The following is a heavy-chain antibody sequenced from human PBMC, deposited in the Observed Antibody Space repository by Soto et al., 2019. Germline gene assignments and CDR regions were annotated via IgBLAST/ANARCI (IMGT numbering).Heavy chain of an antibody. CDR1: GFTFSSYG. CDR2: ISYDGSNK. V-gene: IGHV3-30*18. D-gene: IGHD3-3*01. Sequence: QVQLVESGGGVVQPGRSLRLSCAASGFTFSSYGMHWVRQAPGKGLEWVAVISYDGSNKYYADSVKGRFTISRDNSKNTLYLQMNSLRAEDTAVYYCAKGSDFWRGYYVFDYWGQGTLVTVSS. J-gene: IGHJ4*02. CDR3: AKGSDFWRGYYVFDY.